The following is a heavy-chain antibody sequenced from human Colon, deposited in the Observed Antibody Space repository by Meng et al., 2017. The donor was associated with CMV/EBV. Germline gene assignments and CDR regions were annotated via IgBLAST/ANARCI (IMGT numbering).Heavy chain of an antibody. J-gene: IGHJ4*02. CDR1: GFTFGSYP. D-gene: IGHD2-15*01. Sequence: CVASGFTFGSYPMTWVRQAPGKGLEWVSLISSYGDITYYTDSVKGRFTISRDNSKNTLYLQMNSLRAEDTAVYYCAKRSGPGTPFDYRGQGTLVTVSS. CDR3: AKRSGPGTPFDY. CDR2: ISSYGDIT. V-gene: IGHV3-23*01.